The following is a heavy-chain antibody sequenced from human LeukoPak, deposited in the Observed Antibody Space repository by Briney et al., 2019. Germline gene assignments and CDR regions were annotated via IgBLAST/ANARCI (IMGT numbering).Heavy chain of an antibody. CDR3: ARRLVDSSASQVSDH. Sequence: SETLSLTCAVYGGSFSGYYWSWIRQSPGGGLEWIGEINGSGVANCNPSLESRVILSVDTAKNQFSLRLRSVTAADTAVYYCARRLVDSSASQVSDHWGQGTLVTVSS. D-gene: IGHD2-2*01. J-gene: IGHJ4*02. CDR1: GGSFSGYY. CDR2: INGSGVA. V-gene: IGHV4-34*01.